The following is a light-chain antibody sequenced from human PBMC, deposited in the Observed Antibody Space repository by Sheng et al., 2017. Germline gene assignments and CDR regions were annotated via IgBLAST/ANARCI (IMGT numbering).Light chain of an antibody. V-gene: IGKV1-12*01. CDR3: QQSNNFPPWT. CDR2: AAS. Sequence: DIQMTQSPSSVSAAVGDRVTITCRASQDISTWLAWYQQKPGTAPKLLIYAASTLQSGVPSRFSGSGSGTHFTLTISSLQPEDFATYYCQQSNNFPPWTFGQGTKVEIK. J-gene: IGKJ1*01. CDR1: QDISTW.